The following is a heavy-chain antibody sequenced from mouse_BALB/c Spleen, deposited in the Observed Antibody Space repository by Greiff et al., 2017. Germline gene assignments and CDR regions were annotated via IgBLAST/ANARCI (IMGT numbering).Heavy chain of an antibody. CDR3: ARSPTMMDY. CDR2: ISSGSSTI. J-gene: IGHJ2*01. Sequence: EVQVVESGGGLVQPGGSRKLSCAASGFTFSSFGMHWVRQAPEKGLEWVAYISSGSSTIYYADTVKGRFTISRDNPKNTLFLQMTSLRSEDTAMYYCARSPTMMDYWGQGTTLTVSS. CDR1: GFTFSSFG. D-gene: IGHD2-4*01. V-gene: IGHV5-17*02.